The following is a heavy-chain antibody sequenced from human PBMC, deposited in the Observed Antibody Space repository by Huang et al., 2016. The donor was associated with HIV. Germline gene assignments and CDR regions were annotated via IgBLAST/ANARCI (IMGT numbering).Heavy chain of an antibody. J-gene: IGHJ1*01. V-gene: IGHV3-7*01. CDR2: RKQDGSEK. CDR1: GFTFSSYW. CDR3: ARTGPEAGIEGPWYFQH. Sequence: EVQLVESGGGLVQPGGSLRLSCAASGFTFSSYWMSWVRQAPGKGLEWVANRKQDGSEKYYVDSVRGRFSISRDNAKNSLYLQMNSLRAEDTAVYYCARTGPEAGIEGPWYFQHWGEGTLVTVSS. D-gene: IGHD6-19*01.